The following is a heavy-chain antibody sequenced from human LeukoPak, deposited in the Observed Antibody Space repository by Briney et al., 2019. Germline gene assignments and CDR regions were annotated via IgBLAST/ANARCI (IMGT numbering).Heavy chain of an antibody. Sequence: GASVKVSCKASGYTFTSYDINWVRQATGQGLEWMGWMNPNSGNTGYAQKFQGRVTITKNTSLSTAYMELSSLRSEDTAVYYCARARGPRQKDDYWGQGTLVTVSS. CDR2: MNPNSGNT. D-gene: IGHD3-10*01. J-gene: IGHJ4*02. CDR3: ARARGPRQKDDY. CDR1: GYTFTSYD. V-gene: IGHV1-8*03.